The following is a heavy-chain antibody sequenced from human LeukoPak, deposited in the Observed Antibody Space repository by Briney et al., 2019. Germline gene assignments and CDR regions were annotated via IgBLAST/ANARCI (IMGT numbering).Heavy chain of an antibody. V-gene: IGHV1-69*04. CDR2: IIPILGIA. CDR1: GGTFSSYA. CDR3: AGTSSSSFFDY. J-gene: IGHJ4*02. Sequence: WASVKVSCRASGGTFSSYAISWVRQAPGQGLEWMGRIIPILGIANYAQKFQGRVTITADKSTSTAYMELSSLRSEDTAVYYCAGTSSSSFFDYWGQGTLVTVSS. D-gene: IGHD6-13*01.